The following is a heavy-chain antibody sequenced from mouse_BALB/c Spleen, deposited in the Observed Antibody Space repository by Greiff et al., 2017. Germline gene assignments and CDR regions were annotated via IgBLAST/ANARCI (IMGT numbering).Heavy chain of an antibody. CDR1: GYAFTNYL. V-gene: IGHV1-54*01. Sequence: QVQLQQSGAELVRPGTSVKVSCKASGYAFTNYLIEWVKQRPGQGLEWIGVINPGSGGTNYNEKFKGKATLTAHKSSSTAYMQLSSLTSDDSAVYFCARGGLRRRTWFAYWGQGTLVTVSA. CDR3: ARGGLRRRTWFAY. D-gene: IGHD2-2*01. J-gene: IGHJ3*01. CDR2: INPGSGGT.